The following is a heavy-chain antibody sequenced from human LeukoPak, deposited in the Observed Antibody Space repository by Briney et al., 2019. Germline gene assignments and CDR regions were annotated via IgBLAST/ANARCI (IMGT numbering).Heavy chain of an antibody. J-gene: IGHJ4*02. CDR1: GFIFTTYG. CDR2: IWSDGSHK. Sequence: GTSLRLSCAASGFIFTTYGFHWVRQAPGKGLEWVAVIWSDGSHKFYTDSVKGRFTISRDNAENSLYLQMNSLRAEDTAVYYCARPSINDYGDFGYWGQGTLVTVSS. D-gene: IGHD4-17*01. CDR3: ARPSINDYGDFGY. V-gene: IGHV3-33*08.